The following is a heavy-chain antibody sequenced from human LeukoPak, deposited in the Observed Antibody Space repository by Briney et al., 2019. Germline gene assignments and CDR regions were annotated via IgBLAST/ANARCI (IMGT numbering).Heavy chain of an antibody. Sequence: PGGSLRLSCAASGFTFSSYAMRWVRQAPGKGLEWVAVISYDGSNKYYADSVKGRFTISRDNSKNTLYLQMNSLRAEDTAVYYCAREAATLDYYYGMDVWGQGTTVTVSS. CDR3: AREAATLDYYYGMDV. J-gene: IGHJ6*02. CDR2: ISYDGSNK. CDR1: GFTFSSYA. D-gene: IGHD2-15*01. V-gene: IGHV3-30-3*01.